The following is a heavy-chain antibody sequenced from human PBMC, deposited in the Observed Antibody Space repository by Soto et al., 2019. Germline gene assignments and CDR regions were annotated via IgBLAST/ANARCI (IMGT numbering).Heavy chain of an antibody. CDR1: GYSFTSYW. J-gene: IGHJ6*02. D-gene: IGHD3-3*01. CDR2: IYPGDSDT. V-gene: IGHV5-51*01. CDR3: ARPRSEHDYYYGMDV. Sequence: PGESLKISCKGSGYSFTSYWIGWVRQMPWKGLEWMGIIYPGDSDTRYSPSFQGQVTISADKSISTAYLQWSSLKASDTAMYYCARPRSEHDYYYGMDVWGQGTTVTVSS.